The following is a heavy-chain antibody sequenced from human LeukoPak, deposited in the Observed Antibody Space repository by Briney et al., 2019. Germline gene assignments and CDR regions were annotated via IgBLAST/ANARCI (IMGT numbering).Heavy chain of an antibody. D-gene: IGHD3-10*01. Sequence: ASVKVSCKASGYTFTSYGISWVRQAPGQGLEWMGLISTYNGNTNYAQRLQGRVTMTTDTSTSTAYMELRSLRSDDTAMYYCARHYYGAGSYYLGYWGQGTLVTVSS. V-gene: IGHV1-18*04. CDR2: ISTYNGNT. CDR1: GYTFTSYG. CDR3: ARHYYGAGSYYLGY. J-gene: IGHJ4*02.